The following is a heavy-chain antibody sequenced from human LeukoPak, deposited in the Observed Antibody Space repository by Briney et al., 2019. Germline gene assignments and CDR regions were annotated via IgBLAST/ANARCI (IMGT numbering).Heavy chain of an antibody. Sequence: GASVKVSCKASGYTFSSYGISWVRQAPGQGLEWMGWISAYNGNTNYAQKLQGRVTMTTDTSTSTAYMELRSLRSDDTAVYCCARPTTGFVALDIWGQGTVVTVSS. D-gene: IGHD4-17*01. CDR3: ARPTTGFVALDI. V-gene: IGHV1-18*01. CDR2: ISAYNGNT. CDR1: GYTFSSYG. J-gene: IGHJ3*02.